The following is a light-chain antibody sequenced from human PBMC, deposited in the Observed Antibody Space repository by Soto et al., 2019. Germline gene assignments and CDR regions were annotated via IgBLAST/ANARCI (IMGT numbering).Light chain of an antibody. CDR1: SSNIGAGYD. V-gene: IGLV1-40*01. CDR3: QSYDSSLSGPRV. Sequence: QSVLTQPPSVSGAPGQRVTISCTGSSSNIGAGYDVHWYQQLPGTAPKLLIYGNSNRPSGVPDRFSGSKSGTSASLAITGLQAEDEADYDCQSYDSSLSGPRVFGTGTKLAVL. CDR2: GNS. J-gene: IGLJ1*01.